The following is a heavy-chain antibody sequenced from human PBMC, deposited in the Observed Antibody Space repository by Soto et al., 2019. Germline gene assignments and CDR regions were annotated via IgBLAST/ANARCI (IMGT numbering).Heavy chain of an antibody. V-gene: IGHV3-64D*08. D-gene: IGHD3-10*01. CDR1: GFTFNSLA. CDR2: ISHNGAST. J-gene: IGHJ4*01. CDR3: VKDRAIDY. Sequence: GGSLRLSCSASGFTFNSLAMHWVRQAPGKGLEYVSSISHNGASTYYADSVKGRFIISRDNSKNSLSLQMSSLRTEDTAVYYCVKDRAIDYWGQGTLVTVSS.